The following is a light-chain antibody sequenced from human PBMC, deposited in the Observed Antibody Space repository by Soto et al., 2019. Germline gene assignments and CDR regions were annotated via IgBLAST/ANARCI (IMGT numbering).Light chain of an antibody. CDR1: QSVSSY. V-gene: IGKV3-15*01. CDR2: GAS. J-gene: IGKJ4*01. CDR3: QQYNSWPPWLT. Sequence: EIVMTQSPATLSVSPGERATLSCRASQSVSSYLAWYQQKPGQAPRLLIYGASTRAADIPARFSGSWSGTEFTLTISSLQSEDFAVYYCQQYNSWPPWLTFGGGTRVEI.